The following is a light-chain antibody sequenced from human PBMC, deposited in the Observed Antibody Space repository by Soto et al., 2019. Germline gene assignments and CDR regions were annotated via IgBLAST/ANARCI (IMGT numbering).Light chain of an antibody. V-gene: IGLV1-47*01. CDR1: SSNIGSNY. CDR3: AAWGDGLSGDV. J-gene: IGLJ1*01. CDR2: TNN. Sequence: QSVLTQPPSASGTPGQRVTISCSGSSSNIGSNYVYWYQQLPGTAPKLLIYTNNQRPSGVPDRFSGSKSGTSASLAISGLRSEDEADYYCAAWGDGLSGDVFGTGTKLTVL.